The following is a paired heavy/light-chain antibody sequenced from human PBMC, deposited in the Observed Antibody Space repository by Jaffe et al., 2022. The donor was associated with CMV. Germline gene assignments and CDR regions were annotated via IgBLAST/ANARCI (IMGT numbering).Light chain of an antibody. J-gene: IGKJ2*01. CDR1: QTVSSGY. Sequence: EIVLTQSPATLALSPGERATLSCGASQTVSSGYIAWYQQKPGLAPRLLIYDASSRATDIPDRFSGGGSGTDFTLTISRLEPEDFAVYYCQQYGNSPPSTFGQGTKLEIK. CDR3: QQYGNSPPST. V-gene: IGKV3D-20*01. CDR2: DAS.
Heavy chain of an antibody. Sequence: EVQLVESGGGWVQPGGSLRLSCAASGFTFGNYAMSWVRQAPGKGLEWVSVISGNSLSTYYADSVKGRFTISRDNSKNTMYLQVNTLRAEDTAIYYCVKVQRVSYYFDAFDIWGQGTMVTVSS. D-gene: IGHD3-10*01. CDR1: GFTFGNYA. CDR3: VKVQRVSYYFDAFDI. V-gene: IGHV3-23*04. J-gene: IGHJ3*02. CDR2: ISGNSLST.